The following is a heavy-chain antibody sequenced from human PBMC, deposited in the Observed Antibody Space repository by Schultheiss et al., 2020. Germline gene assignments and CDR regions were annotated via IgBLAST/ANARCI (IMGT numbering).Heavy chain of an antibody. CDR2: IWYDGSNK. D-gene: IGHD3-16*01. J-gene: IGHJ3*02. Sequence: GESLNISCAAAGFTFSSYGMHWVRQAPGKGLEWVAVIWYDGSNKYYADSVKGRFTISRDNSKNTLYLQMNSLRAEDTAVYYCAREPRGREDAFDIWGQGTMVTVSS. CDR3: AREPRGREDAFDI. CDR1: GFTFSSYG. V-gene: IGHV3-33*01.